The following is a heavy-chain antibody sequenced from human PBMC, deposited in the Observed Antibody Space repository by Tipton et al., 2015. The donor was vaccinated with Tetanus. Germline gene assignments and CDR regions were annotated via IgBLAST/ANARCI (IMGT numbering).Heavy chain of an antibody. CDR1: GFIFSSYG. J-gene: IGHJ4*02. CDR2: SWYDGTDK. CDR3: AREADCSGGSCFSGDFDN. D-gene: IGHD2-15*01. Sequence: SLRLSCAASGFIFSSYGIHWVRQVPGKGLEWVAVSWYDGTDKYYADSVKGRFTISRDNSKNTLYLQMNSHRAEDTAVYYCAREADCSGGSCFSGDFDNWGQGTQVTVSS. V-gene: IGHV3-33*01.